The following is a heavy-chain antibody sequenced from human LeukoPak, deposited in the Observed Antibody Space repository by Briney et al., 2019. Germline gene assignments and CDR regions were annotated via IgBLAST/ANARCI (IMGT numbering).Heavy chain of an antibody. Sequence: ASVRVSCKASGYIFTTYAINWVRQAPGQGLEWMGWINTNTGNPTYAQGFTGRFVSSLDTSVSTAYLQISTLKAEDTAVYYCARDHGYVEMATIGYWGQGALVTVSS. D-gene: IGHD5-24*01. CDR3: ARDHGYVEMATIGY. CDR1: GYIFTTYA. J-gene: IGHJ4*02. V-gene: IGHV7-4-1*02. CDR2: INTNTGNP.